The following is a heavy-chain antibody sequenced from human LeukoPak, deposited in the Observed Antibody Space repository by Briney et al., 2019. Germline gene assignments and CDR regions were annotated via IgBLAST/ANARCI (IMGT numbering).Heavy chain of an antibody. D-gene: IGHD2-2*01. Sequence: SVKVSCKASGGTFSSYAISWVRQAPGQGLGWMGGIIPIFGTANYAQKFQGRVTITTDESTSTAYMELSSLRSEDTAVYYCARDWGCSSTSCSKSAFDIWGQGTMVTVSS. V-gene: IGHV1-69*05. CDR3: ARDWGCSSTSCSKSAFDI. CDR2: IIPIFGTA. CDR1: GGTFSSYA. J-gene: IGHJ3*02.